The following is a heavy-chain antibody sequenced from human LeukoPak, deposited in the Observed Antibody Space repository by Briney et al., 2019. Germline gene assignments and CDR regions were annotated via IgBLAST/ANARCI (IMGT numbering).Heavy chain of an antibody. Sequence: GGSLRLSCAASGFTFSSYWMSWVRQAPGKGLEWVANIKQDGSEKYYVDSVKGRFTISRDNAKNSLYLQMNSLRAEDTAVYYCAKDLSTVTTTQYYFDYWGQGTLVTVSS. CDR3: AKDLSTVTTTQYYFDY. CDR2: IKQDGSEK. V-gene: IGHV3-7*03. D-gene: IGHD4-17*01. J-gene: IGHJ4*02. CDR1: GFTFSSYW.